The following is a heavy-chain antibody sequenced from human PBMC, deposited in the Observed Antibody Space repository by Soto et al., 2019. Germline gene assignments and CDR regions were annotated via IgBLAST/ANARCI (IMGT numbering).Heavy chain of an antibody. J-gene: IGHJ6*02. CDR3: ARTNMFRGQGRWGYYYYGMDV. CDR2: IYYSGST. D-gene: IGHD3-10*01. Sequence: SETLSLTCTVSGGSISSGDYYWSWIRQPPGKGLEWIGYIYYSGSTYYNPSLKSRVTISVDTSKNQFSLKLSSVTAADTAVYYCARTNMFRGQGRWGYYYYGMDVWGQGTTVTVSS. V-gene: IGHV4-30-4*01. CDR1: GGSISSGDYY.